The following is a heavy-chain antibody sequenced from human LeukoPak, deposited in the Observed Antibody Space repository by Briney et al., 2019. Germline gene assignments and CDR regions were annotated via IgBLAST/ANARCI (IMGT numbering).Heavy chain of an antibody. J-gene: IGHJ5*02. Sequence: SETLSLTCSVSGGSLSSYYWSWFRQPPGKRLEWIGHIYSSGITNYNPSLRSRITIPLDTSKYQFSLNLGSVTAADTAVYYCARFTTSGSQIWVDPWGQGILVTVSS. CDR1: GGSLSSYY. V-gene: IGHV4-4*09. CDR2: IYSSGIT. D-gene: IGHD3-10*01. CDR3: ARFTTSGSQIWVDP.